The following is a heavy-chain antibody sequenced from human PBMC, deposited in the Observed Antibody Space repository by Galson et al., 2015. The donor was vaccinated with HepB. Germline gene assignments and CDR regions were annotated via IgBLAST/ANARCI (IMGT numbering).Heavy chain of an antibody. CDR2: TYYRSKWYN. J-gene: IGHJ5*02. D-gene: IGHD3-10*01. CDR1: GDSVSSNSAA. CDR3: ARDIWFGGGNWFDP. V-gene: IGHV6-1*01. Sequence: AISGDSVSSNSAAWNWIRQSPSRGLEWLGRTYYRSKWYNDYAVSVKSRITINPDTSKNQFSLQLNSVTPEDTAVYYCARDIWFGGGNWFDPWGQGTLVTVSS.